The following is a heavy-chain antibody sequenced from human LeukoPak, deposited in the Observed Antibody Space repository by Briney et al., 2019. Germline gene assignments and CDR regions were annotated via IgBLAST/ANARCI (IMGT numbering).Heavy chain of an antibody. Sequence: SQTLSLTCTVSGGSISSGGYYWSWIRQPPGKGLEWIGEINHSGSTNYNPSLKSRVTISVDTSKNQFSLKLSSVTAADTAVYYCARPPLYDWFDPWGQGTLVTVSS. CDR2: INHSGST. CDR1: GGSISSGGYY. D-gene: IGHD2/OR15-2a*01. V-gene: IGHV4-30-2*01. CDR3: ARPPLYDWFDP. J-gene: IGHJ5*02.